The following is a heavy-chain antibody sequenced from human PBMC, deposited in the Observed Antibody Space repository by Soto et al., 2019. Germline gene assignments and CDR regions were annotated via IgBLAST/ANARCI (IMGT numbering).Heavy chain of an antibody. Sequence: VPLLESGGGLVQPGGSLRLSCAASGFTFSSYAMSWVRQAPGKGLEWVSAISGSGGSTYYADSVKGRFTISRDNSKNTLYLQMNSLRAEDTAVYYCAKDQGGYSSGWYNYWGQGTLVTVSS. CDR2: ISGSGGST. J-gene: IGHJ4*02. CDR1: GFTFSSYA. CDR3: AKDQGGYSSGWYNY. D-gene: IGHD6-19*01. V-gene: IGHV3-23*01.